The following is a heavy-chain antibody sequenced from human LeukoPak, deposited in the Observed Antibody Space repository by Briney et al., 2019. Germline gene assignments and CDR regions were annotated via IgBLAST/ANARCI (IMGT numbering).Heavy chain of an antibody. V-gene: IGHV3-13*01. CDR1: GFTCSNHA. D-gene: IGHD1-26*01. Sequence: AGGSLRLSCAASGFTCSNHAMHWVRQAIGKGLEWVSAIGTAGDTFYPGSVKGRFTISRENAKNSLSLQMNSLRAEDTAVYYCVRQQTPHGNFDYWGQGTLVTVSS. CDR3: VRQQTPHGNFDY. J-gene: IGHJ4*02. CDR2: IGTAGDT.